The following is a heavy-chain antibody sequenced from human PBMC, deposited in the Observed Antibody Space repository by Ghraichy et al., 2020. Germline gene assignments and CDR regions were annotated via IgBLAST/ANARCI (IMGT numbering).Heavy chain of an antibody. J-gene: IGHJ6*02. CDR3: ASPRAGGAQPETGTTPYYYYGMDV. Sequence: SVKVSCKASGGTFSSYAISWVRQAPGQGLEWMGGIIPIFGTANYAQKFQGRVTITADESTSTAYMELSSLRSEDTAVYYCASPRAGGAQPETGTTPYYYYGMDVWGQGTTVTVSS. D-gene: IGHD1-7*01. CDR1: GGTFSSYA. V-gene: IGHV1-69*13. CDR2: IIPIFGTA.